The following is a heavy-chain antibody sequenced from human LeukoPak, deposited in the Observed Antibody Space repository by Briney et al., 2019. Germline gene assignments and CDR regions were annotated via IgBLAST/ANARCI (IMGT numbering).Heavy chain of an antibody. CDR3: ATVNAPSLGRYYGSGSGNIDY. CDR1: GGSISSGGYY. CDR2: IYYSGST. J-gene: IGHJ4*02. V-gene: IGHV4-31*03. D-gene: IGHD3-10*01. Sequence: SETLSLTCTVSGGSISSGGYYWSWIRQHPGKGLEWIGYIYYSGSTYYNPSLKSRVTISVDTSKNQFSLKLSSVTAADTAVYYSATVNAPSLGRYYGSGSGNIDYWGQGTLVTVSS.